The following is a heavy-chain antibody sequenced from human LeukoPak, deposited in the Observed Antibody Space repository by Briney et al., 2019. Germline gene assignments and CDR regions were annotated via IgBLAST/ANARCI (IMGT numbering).Heavy chain of an antibody. J-gene: IGHJ4*02. CDR2: IKQDGSEK. V-gene: IGHV3-7*01. Sequence: GGSLRLSCAASGFMVGHKYMSWVRQAPGKGLEWVANIKQDGSEKYYVDSVKGRFTISRDNAKNSLYLQMNSLRAEDTAVYYCASSRRTGGDFDWLSGAFGGGPPPGYWGQGTLVTVSS. CDR1: GFMVGHKY. D-gene: IGHD3-9*01. CDR3: ASSRRTGGDFDWLSGAFGGGPPPGY.